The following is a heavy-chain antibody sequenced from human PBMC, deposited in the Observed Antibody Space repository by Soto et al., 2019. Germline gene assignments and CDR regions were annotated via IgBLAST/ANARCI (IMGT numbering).Heavy chain of an antibody. CDR2: IVSDGNNN. CDR1: GFTFSRYG. V-gene: IGHV3-33*01. CDR3: ARDDAFENENGFDI. D-gene: IGHD1-1*01. J-gene: IGHJ3*02. Sequence: QVQLVESGGGVVQPGRSLRLSCAASGFTFSRYGFHWVRQAPGKGLEWVAVIVSDGNNNYHADSVEGRFTISRDNSKDTLYLQMNSLRAEDTAVYYCARDDAFENENGFDIWGQGTMVTVSS.